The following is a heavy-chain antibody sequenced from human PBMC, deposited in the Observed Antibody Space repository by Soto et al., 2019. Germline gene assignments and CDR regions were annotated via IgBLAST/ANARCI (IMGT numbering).Heavy chain of an antibody. D-gene: IGHD5-18*01. CDR1: GYTFTSYA. J-gene: IGHJ4*02. CDR3: ASDTAMALPDA. CDR2: INPYNGNT. V-gene: IGHV1-18*01. Sequence: QVQLVQSGTEVKKPGASVKVSCKASGYTFTSYAISWVRQAPGQGLEGMGWINPYNGNTNYAQKLQSRVTLTTDTSTSTAYMELRSLRSDDTAVYYCASDTAMALPDAWGQGTLVTVSS.